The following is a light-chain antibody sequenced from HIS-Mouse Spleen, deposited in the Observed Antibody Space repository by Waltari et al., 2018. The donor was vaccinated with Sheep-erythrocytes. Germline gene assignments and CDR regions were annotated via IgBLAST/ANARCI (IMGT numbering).Light chain of an antibody. J-gene: IGLJ3*02. V-gene: IGLV2-23*01. Sequence: QSALTQPASVSGSPGQSITISCTGPSSDVGRYNLVSCYQQHPGKAPKLMIYEGSKRPSGVSNRFSGSKSGNTASLTISGLQAEDEADYYCCSYAGSSTWVFGGGTKLTVL. CDR2: EGS. CDR3: CSYAGSSTWV. CDR1: SSDVGRYNL.